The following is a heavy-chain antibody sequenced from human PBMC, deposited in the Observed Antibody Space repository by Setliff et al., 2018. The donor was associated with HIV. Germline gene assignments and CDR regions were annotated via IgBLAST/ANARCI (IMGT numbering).Heavy chain of an antibody. V-gene: IGHV1-8*02. J-gene: IGHJ6*02. D-gene: IGHD1-26*01. CDR2: MNPDTGYA. Sequence: ASVKVSCKASGYTFSNYDFNWVRQAPGQGLEWMGWMNPDTGYAGYAQKFHDRVTMTRNASIKTAYMELSSLRSEDTAVYYCARGVNSGSYSSYGMDVWGQGTTVTVSS. CDR3: ARGVNSGSYSSYGMDV. CDR1: GYTFSNYD.